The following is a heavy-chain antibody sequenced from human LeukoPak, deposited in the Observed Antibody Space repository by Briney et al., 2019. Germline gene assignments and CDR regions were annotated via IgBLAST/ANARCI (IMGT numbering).Heavy chain of an antibody. CDR3: TIVLRPYRGSGYRNWFDP. CDR2: IKSKTDGETA. Sequence: SGGSLRLPCAASGFTFSNAWMAWVRQVPGKGLEWLGRIKSKTDGETADYAAPVRGRFFISRDDRKDTLYVEINSLKTEDTGIYYCTIVLRPYRGSGYRNWFDPWGRGTLVTVSS. J-gene: IGHJ5*02. V-gene: IGHV3-15*01. D-gene: IGHD3-22*01. CDR1: GFTFSNAW.